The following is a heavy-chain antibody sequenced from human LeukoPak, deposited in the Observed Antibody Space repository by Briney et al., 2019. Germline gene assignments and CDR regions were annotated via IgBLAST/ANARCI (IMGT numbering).Heavy chain of an antibody. V-gene: IGHV4-39*01. J-gene: IGHJ4*02. D-gene: IGHD3-10*01. CDR1: GGSISTNFYY. Sequence: SETLSLTCTVSGGSISTNFYYWGWIRQPPGKGLEWIGNIYYSGTTYNNPSLKSRVSMSVDTSKNQFSLTLSSVTAADTAVYYCARLPGVRGFYFDYRGQGTLVTVSS. CDR3: ARLPGVRGFYFDY. CDR2: IYYSGTT.